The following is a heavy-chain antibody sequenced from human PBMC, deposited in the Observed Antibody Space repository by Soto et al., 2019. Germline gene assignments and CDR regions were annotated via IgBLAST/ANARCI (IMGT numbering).Heavy chain of an antibody. CDR3: TRGLTTVTTVRFYDY. V-gene: IGHV4-39*01. CDR1: GGSISGSSYY. D-gene: IGHD4-17*01. CDR2: IYYSGST. J-gene: IGHJ4*02. Sequence: PSETLSLTCTVSGGSISGSSYYWGWIRQPPGKGLEWIGSIYYSGSTYYNPSLKSRVTISVDTSKNQFSLKLSSVTAADTAVYYCTRGLTTVTTVRFYDYWGQGTLVTVSS.